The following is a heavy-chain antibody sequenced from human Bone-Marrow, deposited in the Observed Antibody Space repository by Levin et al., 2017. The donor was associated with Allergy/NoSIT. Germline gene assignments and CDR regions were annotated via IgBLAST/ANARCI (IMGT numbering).Heavy chain of an antibody. CDR1: GFTFSTYW. CDR2: ISGDGTAT. CDR3: ARVLYTWNDVIDY. J-gene: IGHJ4*02. D-gene: IGHD1-1*01. V-gene: IGHV3-74*01. Sequence: SCAVSGFTFSTYWMHWVRQAPGKGLVWVSRISGDGTATNYADSVKGRFTISRDNAKNTLYLQMNSLRAEDTALYYCARVLYTWNDVIDYWGQGTLVTVSS.